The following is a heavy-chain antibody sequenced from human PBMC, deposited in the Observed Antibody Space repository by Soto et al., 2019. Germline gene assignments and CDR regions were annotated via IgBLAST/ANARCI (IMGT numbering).Heavy chain of an antibody. J-gene: IGHJ4*02. CDR1: GYTFTSYY. CDR3: AREWDYDILTGYYSGGFDY. D-gene: IGHD3-9*01. CDR2: INPSGGST. Sequence: GASVKVSCKASGYTFTSYYMHWVRQAPGQGLEWMGIINPSGGSTSYAQKFQGRVTMTRDTSTSTVYMELSSLRSEDTAVYYCAREWDYDILTGYYSGGFDYWGQGTLVTVSS. V-gene: IGHV1-46*03.